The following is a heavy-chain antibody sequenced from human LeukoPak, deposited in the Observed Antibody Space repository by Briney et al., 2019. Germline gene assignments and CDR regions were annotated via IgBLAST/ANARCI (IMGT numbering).Heavy chain of an antibody. CDR2: ISGSGGST. CDR1: GFTFNNYA. Sequence: PGGSLRLSCVASGFTFNNYAMTWVRQTPGKGLEWVSVISGSGGSTDYADSVKGRFTISRDNSKNTLYVQMNSQRAEDTAVYYCAKQTSWYYYGSGSRSPDAFDIWGQGTMVTVSS. D-gene: IGHD3-10*01. J-gene: IGHJ3*02. CDR3: AKQTSWYYYGSGSRSPDAFDI. V-gene: IGHV3-23*01.